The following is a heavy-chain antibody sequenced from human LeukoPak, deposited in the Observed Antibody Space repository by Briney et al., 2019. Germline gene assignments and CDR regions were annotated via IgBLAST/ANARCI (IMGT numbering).Heavy chain of an antibody. J-gene: IGHJ4*02. CDR2: IYPGDSDT. Sequence: GESLKISCKGSGYSFTSYWIGWVRQMPGKGLEWMGIIYPGDSDTRYSPSFQGQVTISADKSISTAYLQWSSLKASDTAMHYCARRCSRGLGSSTSCLAYWGQGTLVTVSS. CDR3: ARRCSRGLGSSTSCLAY. V-gene: IGHV5-51*01. CDR1: GYSFTSYW. D-gene: IGHD2-2*01.